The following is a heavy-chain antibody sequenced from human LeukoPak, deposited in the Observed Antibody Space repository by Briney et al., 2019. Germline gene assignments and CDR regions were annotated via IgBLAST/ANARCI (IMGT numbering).Heavy chain of an antibody. V-gene: IGHV1-46*01. J-gene: IGHJ5*02. CDR2: INPSGGST. Sequence: ASVKVSCKASGYTFTSYYMHWVRQAPGQGLEWMGIINPSGGSTSYAQKFQGRVTMTRDTSTSTVYMELSSLRSEDTAVYYCARESRGGNRNDWFDPWGQGTLVTVSS. D-gene: IGHD1-14*01. CDR3: ARESRGGNRNDWFDP. CDR1: GYTFTSYY.